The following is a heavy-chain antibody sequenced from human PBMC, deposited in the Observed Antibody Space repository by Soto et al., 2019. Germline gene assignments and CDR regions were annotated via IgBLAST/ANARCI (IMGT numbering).Heavy chain of an antibody. J-gene: IGHJ6*02. Sequence: QVQLQESGPGLVKPSQTLSLTCTVSGGSISSGGYYWSWIRQHPGKGLEWIGYIYYSGRPYYNPSFKRRVTISVARFKNQFSRKRGFVPAAKPAGFSCGRVFVVDCPQGMDAWGQGTPVTVS. D-gene: IGHD2-21*01. CDR3: GRVFVVDCPQGMDA. CDR1: GGSISSGGYY. V-gene: IGHV4-31*03. CDR2: IYYSGRP.